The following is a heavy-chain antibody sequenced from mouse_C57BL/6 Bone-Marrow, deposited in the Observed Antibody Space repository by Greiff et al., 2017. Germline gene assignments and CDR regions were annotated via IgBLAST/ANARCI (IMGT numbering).Heavy chain of an antibody. CDR3: ARAQAPWFAY. D-gene: IGHD3-2*02. CDR1: GYSITSGYY. Sequence: EVQLVESGPGLVKPSQSLSLTCSVTGYSITSGYYWNWIRQFPGNKLEWMGYISYDGSNNYNPSLKNRISITRDTSKNQFFLKLNSVTTEDTATYYCARAQAPWFAYWGQGTLVTVSA. CDR2: ISYDGSN. J-gene: IGHJ3*01. V-gene: IGHV3-6*01.